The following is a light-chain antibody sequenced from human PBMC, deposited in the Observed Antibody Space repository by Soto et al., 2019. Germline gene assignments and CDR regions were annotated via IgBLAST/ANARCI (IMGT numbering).Light chain of an antibody. Sequence: EIVMTQSPATLSVSPGERATLSCRASQSVSSNLAWYQQKPGQAPRLLIYGASTRATGIPARFSGSGSGTEFTLTIFILQSDDFAVLYSQSQGFGQGT. CDR2: GAS. J-gene: IGKJ1*01. CDR1: QSVSSN. V-gene: IGKV3-15*01. CDR3: QSQG.